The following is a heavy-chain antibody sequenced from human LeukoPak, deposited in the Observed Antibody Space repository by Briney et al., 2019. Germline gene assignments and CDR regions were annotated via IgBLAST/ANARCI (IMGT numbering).Heavy chain of an antibody. CDR2: ISYDGSNK. V-gene: IGHV3-30-3*01. J-gene: IGHJ4*02. CDR3: AREDSSGWSTPDY. Sequence: GRSLRLSCAASGFTFSSYAMHWVRQAPGKGLEWVAVISYDGSNKYYADSVKGRFTISRDNSKNTLYLQMNSLRAEDTAVYYCAREDSSGWSTPDYWGQGTLVTVSS. CDR1: GFTFSSYA. D-gene: IGHD6-19*01.